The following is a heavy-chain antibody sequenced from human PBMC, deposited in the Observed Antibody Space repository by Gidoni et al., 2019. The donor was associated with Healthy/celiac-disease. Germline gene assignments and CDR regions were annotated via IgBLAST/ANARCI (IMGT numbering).Heavy chain of an antibody. CDR1: GGSFSGYY. D-gene: IGHD3-3*01. CDR2: INHSGST. V-gene: IGHV4-34*01. Sequence: QVQLQQWGAGLLKPSETLSLTCAVYGGSFSGYYWSWIRQPPGKGLEWIGEINHSGSTNYNPSLKSRVTISVDTSKNQFSLKLSSVTAADTAVYYCARGLILEWLSYYYFDCWGQGTLVTVSS. J-gene: IGHJ4*02. CDR3: ARGLILEWLSYYYFDC.